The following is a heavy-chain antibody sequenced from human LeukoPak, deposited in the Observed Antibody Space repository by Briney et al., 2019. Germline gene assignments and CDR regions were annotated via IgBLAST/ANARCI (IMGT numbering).Heavy chain of an antibody. CDR3: ARHKIARYYYYYYMDV. J-gene: IGHJ6*03. V-gene: IGHV4-39*01. CDR1: GGSISSSSYH. CDR2: IYYSGST. Sequence: MASETLSLTCTVSGGSISSSSYHWGWIRQPPGKVLEWIGSIYYSGSTYYNPSLKSRVTISVDTSKTHFSLKLSSVTAADTAVYYCARHKIARYYYYYYMDVWGKGTTVTGSS.